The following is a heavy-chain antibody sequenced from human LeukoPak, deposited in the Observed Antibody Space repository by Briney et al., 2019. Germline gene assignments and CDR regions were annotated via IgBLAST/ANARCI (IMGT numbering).Heavy chain of an antibody. V-gene: IGHV4-34*01. J-gene: IGHJ5*02. CDR3: AREGDYGDYGGLAWFDP. D-gene: IGHD4-17*01. CDR1: GGSFSGYY. CDR2: INHSGST. Sequence: LETLSLTCAVYGGSFSGYYWSWIRQPPGKGLEWIGEINHSGSTNYKPSLKSRVTISVDMSKNQFSLKLSSVTAADTAVYYCAREGDYGDYGGLAWFDPWGQGTLVTVSS.